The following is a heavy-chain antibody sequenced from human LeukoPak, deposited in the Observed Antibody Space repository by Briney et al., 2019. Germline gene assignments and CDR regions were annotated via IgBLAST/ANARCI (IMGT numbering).Heavy chain of an antibody. V-gene: IGHV3-11*01. CDR2: ISSGDSTI. J-gene: IGHJ4*02. D-gene: IGHD1-26*01. Sequence: GGSLRLSCAASGFTFSDYYMSWIRQAPGKGLEWVSYISSGDSTIYYADSVKGRFTISRDNAKNSLYLQMNSLRAEDTAVYYCARTTVRKWELPALWGQGTLVTVSS. CDR1: GFTFSDYY. CDR3: ARTTVRKWELPAL.